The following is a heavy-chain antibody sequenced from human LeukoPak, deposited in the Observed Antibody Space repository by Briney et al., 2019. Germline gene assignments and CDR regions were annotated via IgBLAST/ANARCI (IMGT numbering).Heavy chain of an antibody. CDR2: SNSGGNT. Sequence: GGSLRLSCVASEFTFSSHAMSWARQAPGKGLEWVSTSNSGGNTYYAGSVKARFSISRDNSKDTLYLQMDSLRVDDTAVYYCARYITGPNTAFDIWGQGTRVTVSS. CDR3: ARYITGPNTAFDI. CDR1: EFTFSSHA. D-gene: IGHD1-1*01. J-gene: IGHJ3*02. V-gene: IGHV3-23*01.